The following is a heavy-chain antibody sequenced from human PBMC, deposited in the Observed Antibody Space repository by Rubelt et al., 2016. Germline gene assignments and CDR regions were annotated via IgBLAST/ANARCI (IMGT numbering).Heavy chain of an antibody. CDR1: GGSISSSSYY. CDR2: IYYSGST. V-gene: IGHV4-39*07. Sequence: QLQLQESGPGLVKPSETLSLTCTVSGGSISSSSYYWGWIRQPPGKGLEWIGSIYYSGSTYYNPSLKGRVPISVDTSKNQFSLKLSSVTAADTAVYYCARPDGGREGWFDPWGQGTLVTVSS. J-gene: IGHJ5*02. D-gene: IGHD3-16*01. CDR3: ARPDGGREGWFDP.